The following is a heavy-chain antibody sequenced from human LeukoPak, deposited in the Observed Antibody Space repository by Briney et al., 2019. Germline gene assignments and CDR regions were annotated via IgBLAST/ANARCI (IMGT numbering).Heavy chain of an antibody. CDR2: ISGSGGST. J-gene: IGHJ4*02. CDR3: AKVPTAGTPLPYYFDY. V-gene: IGHV3-23*01. Sequence: PGGSLRLSCAASGFTFSSYAMSWVRQAPGKGLEWVSAISGSGGSTYYADSVKGRFTISRDNSKNTLYLQMNSLRAGDTAVYYCAKVPTAGTPLPYYFDYWGQGTLVTVSS. CDR1: GFTFSSYA.